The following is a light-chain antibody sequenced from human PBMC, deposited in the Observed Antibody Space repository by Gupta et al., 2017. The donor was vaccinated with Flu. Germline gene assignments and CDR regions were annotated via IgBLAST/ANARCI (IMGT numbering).Light chain of an antibody. V-gene: IGLV2-11*01. Sequence: QSALTKPRAVSGSPGQSVTISCTGSSSDVGGYNYVSCYRQYPGKAPHLLIYEFTKRSSGVPDRFSGSNSGNTASLTISVLQTDDEAYYYCSSYAGSYTFWVFGGGTTLTVL. CDR2: EFT. CDR1: SSDVGGYNY. CDR3: SSYAGSYTFWV. J-gene: IGLJ3*02.